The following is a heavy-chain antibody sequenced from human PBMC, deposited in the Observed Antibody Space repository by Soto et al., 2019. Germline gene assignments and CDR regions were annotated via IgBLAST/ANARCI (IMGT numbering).Heavy chain of an antibody. CDR1: GYSXTSYW. CDR3: ARPTGTTFPYFDY. V-gene: IGHV5-51*01. CDR2: IYPGDSDT. J-gene: IGHJ4*02. D-gene: IGHD1-7*01. Sequence: GESLKXSCKGSGYSXTSYWIGWVRQMPGKGLEWMGIIYPGDSDTRYSPSFQGQVTISADKSISTAYLQWSSLKASDTAMYYCARPTGTTFPYFDYWGQGTLVTXSS.